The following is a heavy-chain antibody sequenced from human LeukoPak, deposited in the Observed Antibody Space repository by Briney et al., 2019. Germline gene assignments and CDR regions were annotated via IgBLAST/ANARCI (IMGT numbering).Heavy chain of an antibody. CDR3: ARGGSSSWYDDY. J-gene: IGHJ4*02. CDR1: GFTFSSYG. D-gene: IGHD6-13*01. CDR2: IWYDGGNK. V-gene: IGHV3-33*01. Sequence: GGSLRLSCAASGFTFSSYGMHWVRQAPGKGLEWVAVIWYDGGNKYYADSVKGRFTISRDNSKNTLYLQMNSLRAEDTAVYYCARGGSSSWYDDYWGQGTLVTVSS.